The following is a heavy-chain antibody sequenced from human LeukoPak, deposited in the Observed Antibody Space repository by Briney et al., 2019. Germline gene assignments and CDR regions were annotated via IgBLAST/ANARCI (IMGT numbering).Heavy chain of an antibody. CDR1: GFTFSSYA. D-gene: IGHD5-12*01. J-gene: IGHJ4*02. V-gene: IGHV3-23*01. CDR2: ISGSGGST. CDR3: AKASLRRGYSGYDHY. Sequence: GGSLRLSCAASGFTFSSYAMSWVRQAPGKGLEWVSAISGSGGSTYYADSVKGRFTISRDNFKNTLYLQMNSLRAEDTAVYYCAKASLRRGYSGYDHYWGQGTLVTVSS.